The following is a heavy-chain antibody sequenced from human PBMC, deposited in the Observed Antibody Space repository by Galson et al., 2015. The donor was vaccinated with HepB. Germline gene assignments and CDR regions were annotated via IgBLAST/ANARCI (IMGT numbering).Heavy chain of an antibody. V-gene: IGHV5-51*01. CDR1: GYSFTSYW. CDR2: IYPGDSDT. J-gene: IGHJ3*02. Sequence: QSGAEVKKPGESLKISCKGSGYSFTSYWIGWVRQMPGKGLEWMGIIYPGDSDTRYSPSFQGQVTISADKSISTAYPQWSSLKASDTAMYYCARPTYYYDSSGYYYDAFDIWGQGTMVTVSS. D-gene: IGHD3-22*01. CDR3: ARPTYYYDSSGYYYDAFDI.